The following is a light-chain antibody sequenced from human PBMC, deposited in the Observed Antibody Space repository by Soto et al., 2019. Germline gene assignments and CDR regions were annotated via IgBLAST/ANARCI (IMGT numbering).Light chain of an antibody. V-gene: IGLV2-14*01. J-gene: IGLJ1*01. Sequence: QSALTQPASVSGSPGQSITISCAGTSNDVGGYNYVSWYQQHPGKAPKLLIYEVSHRPSGVSHRFSGSKSGDTASLTIAGLQAEDEADYYCKSYSRGTTLRVFGTGTKVTVL. CDR1: SNDVGGYNY. CDR2: EVS. CDR3: KSYSRGTTLRV.